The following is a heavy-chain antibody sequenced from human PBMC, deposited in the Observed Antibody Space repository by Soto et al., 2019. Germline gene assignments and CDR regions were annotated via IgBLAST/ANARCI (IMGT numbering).Heavy chain of an antibody. J-gene: IGHJ5*01. V-gene: IGHV4-4*02. CDR1: GGSIRAPDW. Sequence: SETLSLTCTLSGGSIRAPDWWNWVRQSPDKGLEWIAEVHISGHSNYNPSLRSRVSVSIDSSKNQFYLNLNSVTAADTAIYYCARVRQGCSANNCYFDPWGQGTQVTVSS. CDR2: VHISGHS. CDR3: ARVRQGCSANNCYFDP. D-gene: IGHD1-1*01.